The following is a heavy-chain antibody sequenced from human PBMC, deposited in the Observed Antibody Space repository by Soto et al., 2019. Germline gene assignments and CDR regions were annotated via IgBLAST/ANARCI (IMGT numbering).Heavy chain of an antibody. Sequence: QVQLVESGGDVVQPGRSLRLSCAASGFTFSSYAMHWVRQAPGKGLEWMAVISYDGSNKKYADSVKGRFSISRDNSENTLDLQMNSLRAEDTAVYYCARGVESGGTYFGHWGQGTLVTVSS. D-gene: IGHD3-3*01. J-gene: IGHJ1*01. V-gene: IGHV3-30-3*01. CDR2: ISYDGSNK. CDR3: ARGVESGGTYFGH. CDR1: GFTFSSYA.